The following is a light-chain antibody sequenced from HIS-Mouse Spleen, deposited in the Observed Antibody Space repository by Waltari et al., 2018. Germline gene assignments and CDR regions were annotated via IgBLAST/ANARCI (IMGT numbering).Light chain of an antibody. V-gene: IGKV4-1*01. CDR2: WAS. CDR1: QSVLYSSNNKNY. CDR3: QQYYSTPYT. Sequence: DIVMTQSPDSLAVSLGERATINCKSSQSVLYSSNNKNYLAWYQQKPGQPPKLLMYWASTRESGVPDRCRGSGSGTDFTLTISSLQAEDVAVYYCQQYYSTPYTFGQGTKLEIK. J-gene: IGKJ2*01.